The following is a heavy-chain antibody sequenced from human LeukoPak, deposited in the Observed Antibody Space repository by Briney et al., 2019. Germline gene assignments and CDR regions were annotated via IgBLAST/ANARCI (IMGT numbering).Heavy chain of an antibody. J-gene: IGHJ4*02. V-gene: IGHV5-10-1*01. CDR1: GYSFTSYW. D-gene: IGHD6-13*01. CDR3: ARREQLEPGFDY. Sequence: GESLRISCKGSGYSFTSYWISWVRQMPGKGLXXXGRVDPSDSYTNYSPSFQGHVTISADKSISTAYLQWSSLKASDTAMYYCARREQLEPGFDYWGQGTLVTVSS. CDR2: VDPSDSYT.